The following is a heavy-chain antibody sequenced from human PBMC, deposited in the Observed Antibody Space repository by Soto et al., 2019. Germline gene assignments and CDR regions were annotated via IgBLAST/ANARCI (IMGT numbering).Heavy chain of an antibody. CDR3: ARERWLQVRYFDY. CDR1: GGSXSXGXXX. CDR2: IYYSGST. J-gene: IGHJ4*02. Sequence: QVQLQESGPGLVKPSQTLSLTCTVSGGSXSXGXXXXXXXXXXXXXXLXWIGYIYYSGSTYYNPSLKSRVTISVDTSKNQFSLKLSSVTAADTAVYYCARERWLQVRYFDYWGQGTLVTVSS. V-gene: IGHV4-31*03. D-gene: IGHD5-12*01.